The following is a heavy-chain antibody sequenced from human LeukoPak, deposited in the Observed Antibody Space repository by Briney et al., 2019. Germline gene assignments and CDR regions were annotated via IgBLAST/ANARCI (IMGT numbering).Heavy chain of an antibody. J-gene: IGHJ4*02. CDR1: GYTFTSYG. D-gene: IGHD3-3*01. Sequence: EASVKVSCKASGYTFTSYGISWVRQAPGQGLEWMGWISAYNGNTNYAQKLQGRVTMTTDTSTSTAYTELRSLRSDDTAVYYCARDGFWSGKIQAGTHNLDYWGQGTLVTVSS. CDR3: ARDGFWSGKIQAGTHNLDY. CDR2: ISAYNGNT. V-gene: IGHV1-18*01.